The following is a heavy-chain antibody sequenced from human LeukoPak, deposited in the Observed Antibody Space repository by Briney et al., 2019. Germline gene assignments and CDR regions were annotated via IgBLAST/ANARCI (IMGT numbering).Heavy chain of an antibody. V-gene: IGHV4-4*07. CDR3: ARGRNDFWSGYYLRDAFDI. D-gene: IGHD3-3*01. Sequence: SETLSLTCTVSSGSITNYYWSWIRQPAGKGLEWIGHIYTSGSTNYNPSLKSRVTISVDTSKNQFSLKLSSVTAADTAVYYCARGRNDFWSGYYLRDAFDIWGQGTMVTVSS. J-gene: IGHJ3*02. CDR2: IYTSGST. CDR1: SGSITNYY.